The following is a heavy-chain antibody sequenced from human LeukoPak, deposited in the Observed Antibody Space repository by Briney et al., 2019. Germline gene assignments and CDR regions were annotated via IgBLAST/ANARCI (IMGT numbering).Heavy chain of an antibody. Sequence: IPSETLSLTCTVSGVSISSGGYYWSWIRQHPGKGLEWIGYIYYSGSTYYNPSLKSRVTISVDTSKNQFSLKLSSVTAADTAVYYCARLAVTNYWYFDLWGRGTLSLSPQ. J-gene: IGHJ2*01. CDR3: ARLAVTNYWYFDL. CDR2: IYYSGST. D-gene: IGHD2-21*02. CDR1: GVSISSGGYY. V-gene: IGHV4-31*03.